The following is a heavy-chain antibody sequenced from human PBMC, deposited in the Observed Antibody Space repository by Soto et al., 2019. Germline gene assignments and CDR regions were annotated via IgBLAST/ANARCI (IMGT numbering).Heavy chain of an antibody. Sequence: QVQLVQSGAELKKPGSSVKVSCAASGGSFISYSFTWVRQAPGQGLEWMGRIIPIQNKANYALKFQESVTITADRPTWTADLEPRRLRPEDTAVYYCAKSLLFVDHAYMDVWGKGTTVTVSS. CDR1: GGSFISYS. V-gene: IGHV1-69*02. J-gene: IGHJ6*03. CDR3: AKSLLFVDHAYMDV. CDR2: IIPIQNKA. D-gene: IGHD2-15*01.